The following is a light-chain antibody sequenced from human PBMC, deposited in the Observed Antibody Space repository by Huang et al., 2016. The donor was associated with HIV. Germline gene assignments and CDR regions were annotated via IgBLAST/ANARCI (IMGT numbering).Light chain of an antibody. CDR1: QSVTSN. CDR2: SAS. V-gene: IGKV3-15*01. Sequence: EVVMTQSPAILSVSPGERATLSCRASQSVTSNLAWDQQKPGQAPRLFIYSASTRATGIPARFSGSGSGTEFTLTISSLQSEDFAVYYCQHYNNWPWWTFGQGTKVEIK. CDR3: QHYNNWPWWT. J-gene: IGKJ1*01.